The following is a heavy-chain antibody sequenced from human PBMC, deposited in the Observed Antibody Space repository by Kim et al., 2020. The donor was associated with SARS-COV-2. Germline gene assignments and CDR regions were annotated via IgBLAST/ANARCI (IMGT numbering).Heavy chain of an antibody. V-gene: IGHV3-33*06. CDR2: IWYDGRNK. J-gene: IGHJ6*02. D-gene: IGHD5-12*01. CDR1: GFTFSSYG. CDR3: AKDLGSGYDSSGYGMDV. Sequence: GGSLRLSCAASGFTFSSYGMHWVRQAPGKGLEWVALIWYDGRNKYYADPVKGRFTITRDNSKNTLYLQMNSLRAEDTAVYYCAKDLGSGYDSSGYGMDVWGQGTTVTVSS.